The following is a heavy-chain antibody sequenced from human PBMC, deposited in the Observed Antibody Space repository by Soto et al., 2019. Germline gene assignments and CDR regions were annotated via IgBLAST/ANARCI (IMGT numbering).Heavy chain of an antibody. Sequence: PSETLSLTCAVSGGSISSGGYSWSWIRQPPGKGLEWIGYIYHSGSTYYNPSLKSRVTISVDRSKNQFSLKLGSVTAADTAVYYYAWVGDINWFDPWGQGTLVTVS. J-gene: IGHJ5*02. D-gene: IGHD3-16*01. CDR1: GGSISSGGYS. CDR2: IYHSGST. V-gene: IGHV4-30-2*01. CDR3: AWVGDINWFDP.